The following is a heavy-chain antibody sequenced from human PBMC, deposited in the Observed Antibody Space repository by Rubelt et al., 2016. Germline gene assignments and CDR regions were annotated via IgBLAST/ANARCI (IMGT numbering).Heavy chain of an antibody. D-gene: IGHD4-23*01. Sequence: QLQLQESGPGLVKPSETLSLTCTVSGGSISSSSYYWGWIRQPPGKGLEWIGTIYYSGNTYYNPSLKSRVTSSVDTSKNQFSLKLSSVTAADTAVYYCARSGATVVTPDYWGQGTLVTVSS. J-gene: IGHJ4*02. CDR1: GGSISSSSYY. V-gene: IGHV4-39*07. CDR3: ARSGATVVTPDY. CDR2: IYYSGNT.